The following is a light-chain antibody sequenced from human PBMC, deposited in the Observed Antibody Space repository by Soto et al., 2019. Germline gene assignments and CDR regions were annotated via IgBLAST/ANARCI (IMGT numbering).Light chain of an antibody. J-gene: IGKJ1*01. CDR2: ATS. V-gene: IGKV3-20*01. Sequence: EIVMTHSPATLSVSPGERATLSCRASQIVSSNYLAWYQQKPVQAPRRLIYATSSRATGIPDRFSGSGSGTDFSLTIRKLEPEDFAVYYCQHYDAGLWTFGHGTKVDI. CDR1: QIVSSNY. CDR3: QHYDAGLWT.